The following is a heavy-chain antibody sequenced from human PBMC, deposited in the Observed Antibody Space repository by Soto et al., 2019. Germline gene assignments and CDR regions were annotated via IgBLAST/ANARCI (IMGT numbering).Heavy chain of an antibody. V-gene: IGHV4-4*07. CDR3: ARDLKFGQADY. J-gene: IGHJ4*02. Sequence: SETLTLTCTVSGGSISSYYWTWIRQPSGKGLEWIGRIYTSGSTNYNPSLKSRVTLSVDTSKNQFSLKLISVTAADTAVYYCARDLKFGQADYWGQGSQVTVSS. CDR2: IYTSGST. CDR1: GGSISSYY. D-gene: IGHD3-10*01.